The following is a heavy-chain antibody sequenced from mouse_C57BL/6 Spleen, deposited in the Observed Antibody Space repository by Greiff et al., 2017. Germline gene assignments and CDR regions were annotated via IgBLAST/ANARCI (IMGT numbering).Heavy chain of an antibody. Sequence: VQLKESGPGLVKPSQSLSLTCSVTGYSITSGYYWNWIRQFPGNKLEWMGYISYDGSNNYNPSLKNRISITRDTSKNQFFLKLNSVTTEDTATYYCAREITTVDFDYWGQGTTLTVSS. J-gene: IGHJ2*01. CDR1: GYSITSGYY. CDR2: ISYDGSN. CDR3: AREITTVDFDY. V-gene: IGHV3-6*01. D-gene: IGHD1-1*01.